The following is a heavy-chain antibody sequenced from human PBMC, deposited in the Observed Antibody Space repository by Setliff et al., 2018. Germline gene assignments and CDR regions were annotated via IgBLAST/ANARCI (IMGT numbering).Heavy chain of an antibody. CDR3: SRLVRYCTRTTCQRASGAEL. D-gene: IGHD2-2*01. CDR1: GYTFSSYG. Sequence: ASVKVSCKASGYTFSSYGITWVRQAPGQGLEWMGWISTYTGNTNYAQKLQGRFTMTTDTSTSTAYLELRSLTSDDTAVYYCSRLVRYCTRTTCQRASGAELWGQGSLVTVSS. CDR2: ISTYTGNT. J-gene: IGHJ4*02. V-gene: IGHV1-18*01.